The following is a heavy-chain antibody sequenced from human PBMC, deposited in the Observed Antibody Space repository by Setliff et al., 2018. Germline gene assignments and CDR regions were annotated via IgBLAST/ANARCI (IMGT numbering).Heavy chain of an antibody. V-gene: IGHV1-69*13. J-gene: IGHJ5*02. Sequence: AASVKVSCKASGYTSTTNALHWVRQAPGQSLEWMGRVIPLFGTTNYAQKFQDRVAITADESTSTAYMELRSLTSEDTAMYYCARDTHINYNNPQVGWFDPWGQGTQVTVSS. CDR2: VIPLFGTT. CDR3: ARDTHINYNNPQVGWFDP. D-gene: IGHD4-4*01. CDR1: GYTSTTNA.